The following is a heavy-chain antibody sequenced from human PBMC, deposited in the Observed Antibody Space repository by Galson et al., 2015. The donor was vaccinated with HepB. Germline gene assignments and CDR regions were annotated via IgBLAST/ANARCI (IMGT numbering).Heavy chain of an antibody. CDR1: GFTFSSYA. V-gene: IGHV3-30*04. CDR2: ISYDGSNK. D-gene: IGHD2-8*01. Sequence: SLRLSCAASGFTFSSYAMHWVRQAPGKGLEWVAVISYDGSNKYYADSVKGRFTISRDNSKNTLYLQMNSLRAEDTAVYYCAKDFSFVWPRYFDYWGQGTLVTVSS. CDR3: AKDFSFVWPRYFDY. J-gene: IGHJ4*02.